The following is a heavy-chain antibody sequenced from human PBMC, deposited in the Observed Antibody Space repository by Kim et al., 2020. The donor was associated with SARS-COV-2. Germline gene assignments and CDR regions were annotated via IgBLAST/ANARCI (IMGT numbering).Heavy chain of an antibody. V-gene: IGHV1-69*13. D-gene: IGHD2-8*01. CDR1: AGTFSSYA. Sequence: SVKVSCKASAGTFSSYAISWVRQAPGQGLEWMGGIIPIFGTANYAQKFQGRVTITADESTSTAYMELSSLRSEDTAVYYCARDLSVPTGPAMENWFDPWGQGTLVTVSS. CDR3: ARDLSVPTGPAMENWFDP. J-gene: IGHJ5*02. CDR2: IIPIFGTA.